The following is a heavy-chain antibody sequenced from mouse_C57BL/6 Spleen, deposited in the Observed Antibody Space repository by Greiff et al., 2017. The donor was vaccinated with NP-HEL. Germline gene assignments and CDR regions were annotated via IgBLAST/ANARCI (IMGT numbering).Heavy chain of an antibody. CDR1: GYTFTDYY. CDR2: INPYNGGT. V-gene: IGHV1-19*01. Sequence: VQLQQSGPVLVKPGASVKMSCKASGYTFTDYYMNWVKQSHGKSLEWIGVINPYNGGTSYNQKFKGKATLTVDKSSSTAYMELNSLTSEDSAVYYCARDPGDMDYWGQGTSVTVSS. J-gene: IGHJ4*01. CDR3: ARDPGDMDY.